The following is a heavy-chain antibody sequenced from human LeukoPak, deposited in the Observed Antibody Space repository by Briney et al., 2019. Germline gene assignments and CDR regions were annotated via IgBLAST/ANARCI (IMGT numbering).Heavy chain of an antibody. Sequence: GGSERLSCAASGFTFSSYSMNWIRQAPGKGLEWVSSISSSSSYIYYADSVKGRFTISRDNAKNSLYLQMNSLRAEDAAVYYCARQWLQDYMDVWGKGTTVTVSS. CDR3: ARQWLQDYMDV. CDR2: ISSSSSYI. J-gene: IGHJ6*03. CDR1: GFTFSSYS. D-gene: IGHD3-22*01. V-gene: IGHV3-21*01.